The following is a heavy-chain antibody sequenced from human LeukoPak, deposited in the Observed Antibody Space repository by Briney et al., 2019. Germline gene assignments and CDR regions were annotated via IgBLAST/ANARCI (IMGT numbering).Heavy chain of an antibody. CDR3: ARARSSGWANLYQH. D-gene: IGHD6-19*01. V-gene: IGHV1-8*03. Sequence: GASVKVSCKASGYTFTSYDINWVRQATGQGLEWMGWMNPNSGNTGYAQKFQGRVTITRNTSISTAYMELSSMRSEDTAVYYCARARSSGWANLYQHWGQGTLVNVSS. CDR2: MNPNSGNT. CDR1: GYTFTSYD. J-gene: IGHJ1*01.